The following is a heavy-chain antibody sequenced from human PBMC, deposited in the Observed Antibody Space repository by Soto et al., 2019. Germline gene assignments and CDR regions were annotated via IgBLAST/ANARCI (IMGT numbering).Heavy chain of an antibody. Sequence: QLQLQESGPGLVKPSETLSLTCTVSGGSISSSSYYWGWIRQPPGKGLEWIGSIYYSGSTYYNPSLSCRAPVSXDXTKHQFSLKLSSVTAADTAVYYCARHAVPSSGFTDSWGQGTLVTVSS. CDR2: IYYSGST. D-gene: IGHD6-19*01. J-gene: IGHJ5*01. CDR1: GGSISSSSYY. V-gene: IGHV4-39*01. CDR3: ARHAVPSSGFTDS.